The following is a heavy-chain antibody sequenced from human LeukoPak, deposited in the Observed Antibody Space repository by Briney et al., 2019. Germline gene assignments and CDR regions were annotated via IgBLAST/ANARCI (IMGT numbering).Heavy chain of an antibody. Sequence: PSETLSLTCTVSGGSISSYYWSWIRQPPGKGLEWIGYIYKNGSTNYNPSLKSRVTISVDTSKNHFSLKLSPVTAADTAVYYCASDQNSNNWYYYWGQGTLVTVSS. CDR2: IYKNGST. J-gene: IGHJ4*02. CDR3: ASDQNSNNWYYY. D-gene: IGHD6-13*01. V-gene: IGHV4-59*01. CDR1: GGSISSYY.